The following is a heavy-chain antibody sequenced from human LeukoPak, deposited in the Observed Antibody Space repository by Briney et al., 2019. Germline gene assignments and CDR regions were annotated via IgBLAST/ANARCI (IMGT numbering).Heavy chain of an antibody. CDR3: ASLSKTIFGVVSHFDY. Sequence: GASVKVSCKASGGTFSSYTISWVRQAPGQGLEWMGRIIPILGIANYAQKFQGRVTITADKSTGTACMELSSLRSEDTAVYYCASLSKTIFGVVSHFDYWGQGTLVTVSS. CDR1: GGTFSSYT. CDR2: IIPILGIA. J-gene: IGHJ4*02. V-gene: IGHV1-69*02. D-gene: IGHD3-3*01.